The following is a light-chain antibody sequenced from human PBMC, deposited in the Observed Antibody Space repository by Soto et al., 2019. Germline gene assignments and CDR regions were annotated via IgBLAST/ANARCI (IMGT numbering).Light chain of an antibody. CDR1: QNINNW. Sequence: DIEMTQSPSTLPASVGDRVTITCRASQNINNWLAWYQQKPGKGPSLLIYKASNLESVVSSRFSGSGSGTEFTLTISSLQPDDIGTYYCQQNNRYPWTFGQGTKVEIK. CDR2: KAS. V-gene: IGKV1-5*03. CDR3: QQNNRYPWT. J-gene: IGKJ1*01.